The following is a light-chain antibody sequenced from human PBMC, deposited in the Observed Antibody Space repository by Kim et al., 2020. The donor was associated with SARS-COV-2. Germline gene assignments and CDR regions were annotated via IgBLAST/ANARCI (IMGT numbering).Light chain of an antibody. CDR3: QQSYITPFT. J-gene: IGKJ3*01. CDR2: AAS. Sequence: AAVGDRVTITCRTTQSISSHLNLYQQQPVRAPKLLISAASTLQGGVPSRFSGSGSETDFTLTISSLQPEDFATYFCQQSYITPFTFGPGTKVDIK. CDR1: QSISSH. V-gene: IGKV1-39*01.